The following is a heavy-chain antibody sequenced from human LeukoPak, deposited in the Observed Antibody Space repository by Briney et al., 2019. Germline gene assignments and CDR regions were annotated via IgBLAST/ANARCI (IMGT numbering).Heavy chain of an antibody. Sequence: ASVKVSCKASGYTFTCYYMHWVRQAPGQGLEWMGWINPNSGGTNYAQKFQGRVTMTRDTSISTAYMELSRLRSDDTAVYYCARIIRGAAAGNNWFDPWGQGTLVTVSS. CDR2: INPNSGGT. CDR1: GYTFTCYY. CDR3: ARIIRGAAAGNNWFDP. D-gene: IGHD6-13*01. V-gene: IGHV1-2*02. J-gene: IGHJ5*02.